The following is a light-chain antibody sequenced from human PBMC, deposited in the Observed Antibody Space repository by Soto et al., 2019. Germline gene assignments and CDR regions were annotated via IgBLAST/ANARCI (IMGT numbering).Light chain of an antibody. Sequence: DIVMTQSPATLSVAPGERVTFSCRASQGVSRKLAWYQHKPGQAPRLLISGASTGATGIPARFSGSGSGTEFTLTISSLQSEDCAIYYCQQYHTWTFGQGTKVDIK. J-gene: IGKJ1*01. CDR1: QGVSRK. V-gene: IGKV3-15*01. CDR2: GAS. CDR3: QQYHTWT.